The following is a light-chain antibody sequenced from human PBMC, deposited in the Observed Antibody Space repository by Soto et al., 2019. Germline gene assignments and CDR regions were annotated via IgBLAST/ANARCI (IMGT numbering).Light chain of an antibody. Sequence: DIEMTQFPSSLSASAGDRVTITCRASQTISTYLNWFQQKPGKAPNLLIFAASILQSGVPSRFSGGGSGADFTLTINGLQPEDSATYYCQQTYSPLLTFGGGTKVEV. CDR1: QTISTY. V-gene: IGKV1-39*01. J-gene: IGKJ4*01. CDR3: QQTYSPLLT. CDR2: AAS.